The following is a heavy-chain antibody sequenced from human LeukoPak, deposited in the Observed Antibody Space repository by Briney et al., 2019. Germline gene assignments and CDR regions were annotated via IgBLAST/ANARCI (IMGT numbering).Heavy chain of an antibody. D-gene: IGHD1-26*01. J-gene: IGHJ3*02. Sequence: GGSLRLSCATSGFTFSSYERNWVRQAPGKGLEWVSYIGSSDGITYYAESVEGRFTISRDNAKNSLFLQMNSLRAEDTAVYYCARSGSYYYGAFDIWGQGTMVTVSS. V-gene: IGHV3-48*03. CDR1: GFTFSSYE. CDR2: IGSSDGIT. CDR3: ARSGSYYYGAFDI.